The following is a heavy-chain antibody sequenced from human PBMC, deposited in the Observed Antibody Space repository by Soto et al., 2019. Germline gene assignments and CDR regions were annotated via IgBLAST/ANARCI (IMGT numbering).Heavy chain of an antibody. CDR1: GFTFSGSA. CDR3: TIDYGDYVRDY. Sequence: EVQLVESGGGLVQPGGSLKLSCAVSGFTFSGSAMHWVRQASGKGLEWVGRIRSKSNSYATAYAASVKGRFTISRDDSKNTAYLQMNSLKTEATAVYSCTIDYGDYVRDYWGQGTLVTVSS. D-gene: IGHD4-17*01. CDR2: IRSKSNSYAT. J-gene: IGHJ4*02. V-gene: IGHV3-73*01.